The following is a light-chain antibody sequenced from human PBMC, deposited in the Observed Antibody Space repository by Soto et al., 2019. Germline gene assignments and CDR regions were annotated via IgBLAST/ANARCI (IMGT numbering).Light chain of an antibody. Sequence: NFMLTQPHSVSESPGKTVTISCTGSGGSIASNYVQWFQQRPGSAPTTVIYEDDQRPSGVPDRFSGSKSGNTASLTVSGLQAEDEADYYCSSYAGSNAWVFGGGTKLTVL. CDR1: GGSIASNY. J-gene: IGLJ3*02. V-gene: IGLV6-57*02. CDR2: EDD. CDR3: SSYAGSNAWV.